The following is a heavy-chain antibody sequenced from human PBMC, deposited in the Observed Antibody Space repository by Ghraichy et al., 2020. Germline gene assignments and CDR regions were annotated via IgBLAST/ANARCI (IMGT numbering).Heavy chain of an antibody. J-gene: IGHJ6*01. CDR1: GFSFSNHA. CDR3: AKDKGRNGVVGTMDC. V-gene: IGHV3-23*01. Sequence: GGSLRLSCAASGFSFSNHAMTWVRQAPGKGLEWVSAISTSGGTTYYADSVKGRFTLSRDNSKNTLYLQLNSLRAEDTARYYSAKDKGRNGVVGTMDCWGQGTVVTGAS. CDR2: ISTSGGTT. D-gene: IGHD2-15*01.